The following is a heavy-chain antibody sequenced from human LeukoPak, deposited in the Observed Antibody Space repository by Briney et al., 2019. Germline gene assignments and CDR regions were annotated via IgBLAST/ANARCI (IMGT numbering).Heavy chain of an antibody. CDR1: GGSFSSGSYY. CDR2: IYYSGST. CDR3: ARSSGWYRSFDY. V-gene: IGHV4-61*01. Sequence: SETLSLTCIVSGGSFSSGSYYWSWIRQPPGKGLEWIGYIYYSGSTTYNPSLKSRVTISEDTSKNQFSLKLSSVTAEDTAVYYCARSSGWYRSFDYWGQGTLVTVSS. J-gene: IGHJ4*02. D-gene: IGHD6-19*01.